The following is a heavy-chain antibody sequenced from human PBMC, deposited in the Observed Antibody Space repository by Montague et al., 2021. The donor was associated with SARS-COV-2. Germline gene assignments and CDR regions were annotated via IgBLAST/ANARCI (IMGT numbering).Heavy chain of an antibody. CDR1: GLTFSSHW. D-gene: IGHD2-15*01. Sequence: SLRLSFSASGLTFSSHWMGWVRHAPGKGLEWVSNINQDGSEKYYVDSVKGRFTISRDNAKNSLYLQMNSLRADDTAVYYCAPSVASFAGYWGQGILVAVSS. J-gene: IGHJ4*02. CDR3: APSVASFAGY. V-gene: IGHV3-7*01. CDR2: INQDGSEK.